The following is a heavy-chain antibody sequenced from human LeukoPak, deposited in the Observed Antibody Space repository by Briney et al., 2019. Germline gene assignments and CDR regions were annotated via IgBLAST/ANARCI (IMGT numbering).Heavy chain of an antibody. CDR3: ATARNFRFEY. V-gene: IGHV3-74*01. CDR2: IYVDGRTT. Sequence: PGGSLRLSCVASGFTFSNYWMHWVRQPPGKGLVWVSRIYVDGRTTNYADSVKGRFTVSRDYAKNTLFLQMNNLRTEDTALYFCATARNFRFEYWGQGSLVIVSA. CDR1: GFTFSNYW. D-gene: IGHD1-7*01. J-gene: IGHJ4*02.